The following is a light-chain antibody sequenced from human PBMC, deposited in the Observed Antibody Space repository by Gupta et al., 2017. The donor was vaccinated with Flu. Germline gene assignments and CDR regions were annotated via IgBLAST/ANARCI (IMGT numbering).Light chain of an antibody. CDR2: SND. V-gene: IGLV1-44*01. Sequence: RVTMSCSGSSSNIGSNSGNWYHHLPGSDPNHLIFSNDQRPSGVAGRFSASKSGTSVSLVIIGLQSEDEGDDYCAEWDDSLNAWVFGGGTKLTVL. J-gene: IGLJ3*02. CDR3: AEWDDSLNAWV. CDR1: SSNIGSNS.